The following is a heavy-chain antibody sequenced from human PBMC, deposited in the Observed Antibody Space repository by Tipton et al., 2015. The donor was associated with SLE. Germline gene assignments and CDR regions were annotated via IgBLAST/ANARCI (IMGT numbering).Heavy chain of an antibody. CDR1: GGSISGYY. D-gene: IGHD3-3*01. Sequence: TLSLTCTVSGGSISGYYWTWIRQPPGKGLEWIGHIYYSGSYYSGSTNYNPSLKSRVTISEDTSKDQFSLKLTSVTAADTAVYYCARTLRGDGVVVGLDHYYMDVWGKGTTVTASS. CDR3: ARTLRGDGVVVGLDHYYMDV. CDR2: IYYSGSYYSGST. J-gene: IGHJ6*03. V-gene: IGHV4-59*01.